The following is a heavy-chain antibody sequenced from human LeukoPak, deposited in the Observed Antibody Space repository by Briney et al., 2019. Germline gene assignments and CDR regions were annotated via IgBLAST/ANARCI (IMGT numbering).Heavy chain of an antibody. CDR3: ARDWDQRSDGFDP. CDR2: VSDHNDGP. J-gene: IGHJ5*02. Sequence: ASVKVSCKASGYTLATYVISWVRQVPGQGLEWMGWVSDHNDGPNYARKFKDRVTMTADKYTSTAYLEQRSLRSDDTGVYYCARDWDQRSDGFDPWGQGTLVTVSS. CDR1: GYTLATYV. V-gene: IGHV1-18*01. D-gene: IGHD1-26*01.